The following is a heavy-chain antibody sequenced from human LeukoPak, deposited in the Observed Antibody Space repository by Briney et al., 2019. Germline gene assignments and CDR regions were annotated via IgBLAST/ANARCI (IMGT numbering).Heavy chain of an antibody. CDR3: ARVDGDGYNIPDY. Sequence: SETLSLTCAVYGDSFSSYYWRWIRQPPGKGLEWVGEINHSGNTNYNPSLKSRVTISVDTSKNQFSLKLSSVTAADTAVYYCARVDGDGYNIPDYWGQGTLVTVSS. CDR2: INHSGNT. J-gene: IGHJ4*02. D-gene: IGHD5-24*01. V-gene: IGHV4-34*01. CDR1: GDSFSSYY.